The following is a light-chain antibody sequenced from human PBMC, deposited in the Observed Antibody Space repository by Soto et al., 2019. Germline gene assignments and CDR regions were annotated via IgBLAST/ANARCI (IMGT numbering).Light chain of an antibody. CDR1: QSVNNF. J-gene: IGKJ1*01. CDR2: GAS. Sequence: EIVLAQSPGTLSLSAGERATLSCRASQSVNNFLAWYQQKPGQAPRLLIYGASNRATGIPDRFSGSGSGTDFTLTISRLEPEDFAVYYCQQYGSSGKFGQGTKVDIK. V-gene: IGKV3-20*01. CDR3: QQYGSSGK.